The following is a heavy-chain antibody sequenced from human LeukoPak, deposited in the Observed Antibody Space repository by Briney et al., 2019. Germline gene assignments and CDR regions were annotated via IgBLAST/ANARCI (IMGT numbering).Heavy chain of an antibody. CDR2: ISGSDGST. Sequence: PGGSLRVSCAASGFTFSSYAMSWVRQAPGKGLEWASAISGSDGSTYYADSVKGRFTISRDNSKNTLYLQMNSLRAEDTAVYYCASISYCGDDCPPGGYWGQGTLVTVSS. CDR3: ASISYCGDDCPPGGY. D-gene: IGHD2-21*02. CDR1: GFTFSSYA. J-gene: IGHJ4*02. V-gene: IGHV3-23*01.